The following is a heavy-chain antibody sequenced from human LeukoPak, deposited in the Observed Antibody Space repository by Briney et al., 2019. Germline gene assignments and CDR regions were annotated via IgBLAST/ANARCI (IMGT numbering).Heavy chain of an antibody. D-gene: IGHD3-10*01. CDR3: ARDQTGYYGSGSYQE. J-gene: IGHJ4*02. CDR2: IKQDGSEK. Sequence: GSLRLSCAASGFTFSSYWMNWARQAPGKGLEWVANIKQDGSEKYYVDSVKGRFTISRDNAKNSLYLQMNSLRAEDTAVYYCARDQTGYYGSGSYQEWGQGTLVTVSS. CDR1: GFTFSSYW. V-gene: IGHV3-7*03.